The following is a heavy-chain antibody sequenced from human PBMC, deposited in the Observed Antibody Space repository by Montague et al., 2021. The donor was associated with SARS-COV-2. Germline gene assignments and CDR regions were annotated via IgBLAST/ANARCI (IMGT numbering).Heavy chain of an antibody. CDR3: ARHRNYGDHSLDNWFHP. V-gene: IGHV4-59*01. D-gene: IGHD4-17*01. CDR2: IFHSGRT. CDR1: GGSIDSFY. J-gene: IGHJ5*02. Sequence: SETLSLTCTVSGGSIDSFYWSWIRRPPGKGLEWIGCIFHSGRTYYNPSLKSRVSMSVDTSKNQVSLRLSSLTAADTAVYYCARHRNYGDHSLDNWFHPWGQGTLVTVSS.